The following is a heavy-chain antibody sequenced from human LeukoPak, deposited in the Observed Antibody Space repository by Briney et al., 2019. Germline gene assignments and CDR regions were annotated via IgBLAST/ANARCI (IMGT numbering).Heavy chain of an antibody. V-gene: IGHV1-46*03. CDR3: ARDFGYCSSTSCYRDYYYYMDV. CDR1: GYTFTSYY. D-gene: IGHD2-2*03. CDR2: INPSGGST. J-gene: IGHJ6*03. Sequence: ASVKVSCKASGYTFTSYYMHWVRQAPGQGLEWMGIINPSGGSTSYAQKFQGRVTMTRDTSTSTVYMELSSLRSEDTAVYCCARDFGYCSSTSCYRDYYYYMDVWGKGTTVTVSS.